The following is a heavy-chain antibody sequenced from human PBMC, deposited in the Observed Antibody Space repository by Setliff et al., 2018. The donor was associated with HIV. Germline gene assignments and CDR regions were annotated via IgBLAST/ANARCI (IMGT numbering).Heavy chain of an antibody. CDR1: TYTFSSYV. Sequence: ASVKVSCKASTYTFSSYVINWVRQAPGQGLEWMGRISVYNGNTIYAQKLQGRVIMTTDTSTSTAYMELRSLRSDDTAMYYCATQRDIVMVPGQGGFDIWAQGTMVTISS. CDR2: ISVYNGNT. J-gene: IGHJ3*02. D-gene: IGHD2-2*01. CDR3: ATQRDIVMVPGQGGFDI. V-gene: IGHV1-18*01.